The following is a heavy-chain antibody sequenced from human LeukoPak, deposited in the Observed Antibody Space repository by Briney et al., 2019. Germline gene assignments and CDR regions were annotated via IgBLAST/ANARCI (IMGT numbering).Heavy chain of an antibody. J-gene: IGHJ2*01. CDR2: IYYSGST. D-gene: IGHD6-19*01. V-gene: IGHV4-59*08. CDR1: GGSLSSYY. CDR3: ARHVRSGSSGWYYWYFDL. Sequence: PSETLSLTCTVSGGSLSSYYWSWIRQPPGKGLGWVGYIYYSGSTNYNPSLKSRVTISVDTSKNQFSLKLSSVTAADTAVYYCARHVRSGSSGWYYWYFDLWGRGTLVTVSS.